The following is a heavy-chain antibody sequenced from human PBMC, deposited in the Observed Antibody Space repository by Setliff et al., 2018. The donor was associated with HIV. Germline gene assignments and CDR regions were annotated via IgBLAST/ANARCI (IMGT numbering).Heavy chain of an antibody. Sequence: GESLKIXXVASGFTFSTFAMHWVRQAPGKGLEWVSVISYDGSDKYYADSVKGRFTISRDNSKNTLYVQMNSLRPEDTAVYYCRGGGIGYYYYYMDVWGKGATVTVSS. J-gene: IGHJ6*03. CDR1: GFTFSTFA. D-gene: IGHD3-16*01. V-gene: IGHV3-30*01. CDR2: ISYDGSDK. CDR3: RGGGIGYYYYYMDV.